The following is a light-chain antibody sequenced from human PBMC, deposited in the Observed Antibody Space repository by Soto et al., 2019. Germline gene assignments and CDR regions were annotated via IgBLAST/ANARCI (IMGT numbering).Light chain of an antibody. Sequence: QSVLTQPPSVSGAPGQRVTISCTGSSSNIGAGYDVHWYQQLPGTAPKVLIYGNSNRPSGVPDRFSGSKSGTSASLAITGLQAEDEADYYCQSYDSSLSVVVFGGGTKLTV. V-gene: IGLV1-40*01. CDR3: QSYDSSLSVVV. CDR1: SSNIGAGYD. CDR2: GNS. J-gene: IGLJ2*01.